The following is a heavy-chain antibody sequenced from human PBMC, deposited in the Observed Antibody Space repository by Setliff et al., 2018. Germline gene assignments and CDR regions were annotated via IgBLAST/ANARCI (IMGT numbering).Heavy chain of an antibody. V-gene: IGHV4-39*01. CDR3: ARRVGIRGRGYNYYYYYMDV. CDR1: GGSLRNNF. J-gene: IGHJ6*03. CDR2: LYYSGDT. Sequence: PSETLSLTCTVSGGSLRNNFWGWIRQSPGKGLEWIGSLYYSGDTYYNPSLKSRVTMSVDMSKNQFSLKLSSVTAADTAVYSCARRVGIRGRGYNYYYYYMDVWGKGTTVTVSS. D-gene: IGHD3-10*01.